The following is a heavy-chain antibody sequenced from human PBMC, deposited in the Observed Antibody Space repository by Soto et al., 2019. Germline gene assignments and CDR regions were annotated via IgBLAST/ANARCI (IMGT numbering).Heavy chain of an antibody. Sequence: SETLSLTCTVSGGSISSYYWSWIRQPPGKGLEWIGYIYYSGSTNYNPSLKSRVTISVDTSKNQFSLKLSSVTAADTAVYYCARVFKRAVEMAPKREFYFDYWGQGTLVTVSS. D-gene: IGHD3-10*01. CDR2: IYYSGST. CDR3: ARVFKRAVEMAPKREFYFDY. J-gene: IGHJ4*02. V-gene: IGHV4-59*01. CDR1: GGSISSYY.